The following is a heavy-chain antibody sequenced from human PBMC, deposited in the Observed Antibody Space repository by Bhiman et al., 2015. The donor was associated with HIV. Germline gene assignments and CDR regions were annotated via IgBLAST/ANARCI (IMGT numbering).Heavy chain of an antibody. CDR3: ARDRDGYNFRAFDI. Sequence: EVQLVESGGGLVQPGRSLRLSCAASGFTFSTYQMNWVRQAPGKGLEWVSYITSSGNTIYYADSVKGRFTISRDNAKNSLYLQMNSLRAEDTAVYYCARDRDGYNFRAFDIWGQGTMVTVSS. CDR1: GFTFSTYQ. D-gene: IGHD5-24*01. CDR2: ITSSGNTI. V-gene: IGHV3-48*03. J-gene: IGHJ3*02.